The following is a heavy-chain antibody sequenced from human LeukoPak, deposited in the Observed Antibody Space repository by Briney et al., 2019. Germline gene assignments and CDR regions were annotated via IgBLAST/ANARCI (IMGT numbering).Heavy chain of an antibody. D-gene: IGHD6-13*01. CDR3: AKGRSSWYVGNWFDP. CDR1: GFTFSSYA. CDR2: ISGSGGST. Sequence: GGSLRLSCAASGFTFSSYAMTWVRQAPGKGLEWVSAISGSGGSTYYADSVKGRFTISRDNSKNTLYLQMNSLRAEDTAVYYCAKGRSSWYVGNWFDPWGQGTLVTVSS. V-gene: IGHV3-23*01. J-gene: IGHJ5*02.